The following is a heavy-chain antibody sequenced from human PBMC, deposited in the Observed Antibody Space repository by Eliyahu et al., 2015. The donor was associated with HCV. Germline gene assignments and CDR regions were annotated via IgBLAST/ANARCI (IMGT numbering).Heavy chain of an antibody. V-gene: IGHV1-2*02. CDR1: GYTFTGYY. CDR3: ARDQAWYYDSSGTHAVGGS. J-gene: IGHJ5*02. Sequence: QVQLVQSGAEVKKPGASVKVSCKASGYTFTGYYMHWVRQAPGQGLEWMGWINPNSGGTNYAQKFQGRVTMTRDTSISTAYMELSRLRSDDTAVYYCARDQAWYYDSSGTHAVGGSWGQGTLVTVSS. D-gene: IGHD3-22*01. CDR2: INPNSGGT.